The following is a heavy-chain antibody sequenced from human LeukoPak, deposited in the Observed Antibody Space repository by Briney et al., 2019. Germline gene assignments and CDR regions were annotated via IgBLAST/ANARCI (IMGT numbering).Heavy chain of an antibody. Sequence: GGSLRLSCAASGFTFSSYWMHWVRQAPGKGLVWVSRINSDGSSTTYADSVKGRFTISRGNAKNTLYLQMSSLRAEDTAMYYCTRGGHAATGWHYFDYWGQGNMVTVSS. CDR3: TRGGHAATGWHYFDY. V-gene: IGHV3-74*01. CDR2: INSDGSST. CDR1: GFTFSSYW. D-gene: IGHD6-19*01. J-gene: IGHJ4*02.